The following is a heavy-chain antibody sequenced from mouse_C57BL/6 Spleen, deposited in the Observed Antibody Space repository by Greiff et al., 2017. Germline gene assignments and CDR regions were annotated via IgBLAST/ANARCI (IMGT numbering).Heavy chain of an antibody. V-gene: IGHV1-26*01. CDR1: GYTFTDYY. D-gene: IGHD1-1*01. CDR3: ARPYGSSSWFAY. Sequence: EVQLQQSGPELVKPGASVKISCKASGYTFTDYYMNWVKQSHGKSLEWIGDINPNNGGTSYNQKFKGKATLTVDKSSITAYMELRSLTSEDSAVYYCARPYGSSSWFAYWGQGTLVTVSA. CDR2: INPNNGGT. J-gene: IGHJ3*01.